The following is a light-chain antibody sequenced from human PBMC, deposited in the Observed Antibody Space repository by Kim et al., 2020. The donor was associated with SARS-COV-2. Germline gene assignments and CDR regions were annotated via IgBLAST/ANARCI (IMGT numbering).Light chain of an antibody. J-gene: IGKJ4*01. CDR1: QSINTY. Sequence: DIQLTQSPSSLSASVGDRVTIACRASQSINTYLNWYQQKPGKAPKLLIYAASTLQSGVPSRFSGSGSGTDFTLKISGVEAEDVGVYVCMRALLTPHTLGGGTKVDIK. CDR3: MRALLTPHT. CDR2: AAS. V-gene: IGKV1-39*01.